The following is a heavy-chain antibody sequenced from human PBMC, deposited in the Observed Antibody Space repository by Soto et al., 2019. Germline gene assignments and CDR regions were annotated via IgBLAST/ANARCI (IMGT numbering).Heavy chain of an antibody. CDR2: MSSRSLTI. CDR1: GFTFSTYS. CDR3: ARGGSSSDNGLDV. V-gene: IGHV3-48*02. D-gene: IGHD6-6*01. J-gene: IGHJ6*02. Sequence: EVQLVESGGGLVQPGGSLRVSCAASGFTFSTYSMNWVRQAPGKGLEWVSYMSSRSLTIYYTDSVKGRFTISRDNAKNALYLQMNRRRYEDTAVYYCARGGSSSDNGLDVWGQGTTVTVSS.